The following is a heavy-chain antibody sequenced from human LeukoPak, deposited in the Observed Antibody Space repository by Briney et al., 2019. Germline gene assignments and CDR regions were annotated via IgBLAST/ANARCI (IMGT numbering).Heavy chain of an antibody. CDR2: INPNSGNT. Sequence: GASVKVSCKASGYTFTSYDINWVRQATGQGLEWMGWINPNSGNTGYAQKFQGRVTITRNTSISTAYMELSSLRSEDTAVYYCARVGSRNWFDPWGQGTLVTVSS. D-gene: IGHD2-15*01. CDR3: ARVGSRNWFDP. V-gene: IGHV1-8*03. J-gene: IGHJ5*02. CDR1: GYTFTSYD.